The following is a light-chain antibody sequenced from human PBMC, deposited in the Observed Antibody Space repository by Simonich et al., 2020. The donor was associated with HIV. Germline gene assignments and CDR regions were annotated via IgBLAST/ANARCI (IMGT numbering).Light chain of an antibody. CDR3: QQANSFPLS. CDR2: GAS. Sequence: DIQMTQSPSTLSASVGDRVTITCRASQGIGSWLVWYQQKPGKAPNLLIYGASSLQSGVPSRFSGSGSGTDFTLTISSLQPEDFATYYCQQANSFPLSFGGGTKVEIK. CDR1: QGIGSW. J-gene: IGKJ4*01. V-gene: IGKV1-12*01.